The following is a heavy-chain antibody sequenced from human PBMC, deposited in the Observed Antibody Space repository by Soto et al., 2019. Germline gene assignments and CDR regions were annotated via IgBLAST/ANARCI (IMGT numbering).Heavy chain of an antibody. CDR2: IIPIFGTA. D-gene: IGHD1-26*01. CDR1: GGTFSSYA. J-gene: IGHJ6*02. V-gene: IGHV1-69*01. Sequence: QVQLVQSGAEVKKPGSSVKVSCKASGGTFSSYAISWVRQAPGQGLEWMGGIIPIFGTANYAQKFQGRVTITADEPTSTADMELSSLRSEDTAVYYCAGTVVGATAYYGMDVWGQGTTVTVSS. CDR3: AGTVVGATAYYGMDV.